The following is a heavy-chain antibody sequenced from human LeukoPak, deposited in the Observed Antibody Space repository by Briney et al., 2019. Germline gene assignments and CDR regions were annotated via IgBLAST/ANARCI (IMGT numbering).Heavy chain of an antibody. J-gene: IGHJ4*02. CDR3: AKDAIGYDFWSGYYTRNYFDY. CDR1: GFSFNSYA. Sequence: GGSLRLSCAGSGFSFNSYAMGWVRQAPGKGLEWVSGVTGAGSTYYADSVKGRFTISRDNSKNTLYLQMNSLRAEDTAVYYCAKDAIGYDFWSGYYTRNYFDYWGQGTLVTVSS. CDR2: VTGAGST. V-gene: IGHV3-23*01. D-gene: IGHD3-3*01.